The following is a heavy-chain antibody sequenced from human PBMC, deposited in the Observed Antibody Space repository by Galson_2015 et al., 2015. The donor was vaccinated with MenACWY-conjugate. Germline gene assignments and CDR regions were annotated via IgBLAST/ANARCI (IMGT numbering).Heavy chain of an antibody. CDR3: ARGYSSGWSAEYFQH. J-gene: IGHJ1*01. V-gene: IGHV4-59*01. CDR2: VHFSGKT. CDR1: SGTITSSY. Sequence: ETLSLTCTVSSGTITSSYWSWIRQPPGKGLEWIGYVHFSGKTNYNPSLKSRVTMSVDTSKNRLSLNLSSVTAADTAVYYCARGYSSGWSAEYFQHWGQGTLVSVSS. D-gene: IGHD6-19*01.